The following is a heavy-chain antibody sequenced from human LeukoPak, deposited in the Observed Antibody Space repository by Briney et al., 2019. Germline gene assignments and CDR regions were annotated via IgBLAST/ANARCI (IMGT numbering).Heavy chain of an antibody. J-gene: IGHJ4*02. D-gene: IGHD6-25*01. CDR2: IYYSGST. Sequence: KPSETLSLTCTVSGGSISSSSYYWGWIRQPPGKGLEWIGSIYYSGSTYYNPSLKSRVTISVDTSKNQFSLKLSSVTAADAAVYYCARLSYSGAHWGQGTLVTVSS. CDR1: GGSISSSSYY. CDR3: ARLSYSGAH. V-gene: IGHV4-39*01.